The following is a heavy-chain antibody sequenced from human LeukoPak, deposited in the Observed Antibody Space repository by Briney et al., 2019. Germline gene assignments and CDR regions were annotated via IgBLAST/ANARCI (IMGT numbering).Heavy chain of an antibody. CDR2: ISGSGGST. J-gene: IGHJ6*02. D-gene: IGHD2-2*01. V-gene: IGHV3-23*01. CDR1: GFTFSSYA. CDR3: AKGLDCSSTSCYYYYYYGMDV. Sequence: PGGSLRLSCAASGFTFSSYAMSWVRQAPGKGLEWVSAISGSGGSTYYADSVKGRFTISRDNSKNTLYLQMNSLRAEDTVVYYCAKGLDCSSTSCYYYYYYGMDVWGQGTTVTVSS.